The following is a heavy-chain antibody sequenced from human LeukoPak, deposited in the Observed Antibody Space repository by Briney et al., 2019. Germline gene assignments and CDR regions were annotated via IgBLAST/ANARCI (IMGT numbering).Heavy chain of an antibody. CDR1: GFTFSSYR. D-gene: IGHD2-15*01. V-gene: IGHV3-7*01. CDR3: ALSRAAQDAFDI. J-gene: IGHJ3*02. Sequence: GGSLRLSCAASGFTFSSYRMSWVRQAPGKGLEWVANIKQDGSEKYYVDSVKGRFTISRDNAKNSLYLQMNSLRAEDTAVYYCALSRAAQDAFDIWGQGTMVTVSS. CDR2: IKQDGSEK.